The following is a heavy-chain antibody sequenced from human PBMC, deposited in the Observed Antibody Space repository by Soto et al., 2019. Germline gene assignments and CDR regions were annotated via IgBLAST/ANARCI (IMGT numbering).Heavy chain of an antibody. J-gene: IGHJ4*02. D-gene: IGHD3-10*01. CDR3: ARGSTDSYPGSRIFDF. CDR1: GVTFVSRA. Sequence: GGSLRLSCGASGVTFVSRAMSWVRQAPGEGLEWVSTITDTGGDAKYADPVRGRFTISRDNSKNTLHLQMSSLRAEDSAVYYCARGSTDSYPGSRIFDFWGRGTLVTVSS. V-gene: IGHV3-23*01. CDR2: ITDTGGDA.